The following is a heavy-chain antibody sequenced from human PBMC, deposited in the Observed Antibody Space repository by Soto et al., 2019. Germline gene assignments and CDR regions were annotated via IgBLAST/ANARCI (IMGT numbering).Heavy chain of an antibody. CDR2: ISSSSSVI. CDR3: ARDLSWGSNWYYYMDV. CDR1: GFILSDCA. V-gene: IGHV3-48*01. Sequence: EVQLVESGGGLVQPGGSLRLCCATSGFILSDCAMNWVRQAPGKGLEWVSYISSSSSVIDYADSVKGRFTVSRDNARNSLYLQMNSLRAEDTAVYYCARDLSWGSNWYYYMDVRGKGTTVIVSS. D-gene: IGHD7-27*01. J-gene: IGHJ6*03.